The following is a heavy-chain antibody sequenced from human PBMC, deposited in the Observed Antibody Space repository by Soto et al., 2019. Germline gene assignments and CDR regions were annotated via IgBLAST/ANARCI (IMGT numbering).Heavy chain of an antibody. V-gene: IGHV3-33*01. CDR1: GFTFSSYG. Sequence: GGSLRLSCAASGFTFSSYGMHWVRRAPGRGLEWVAVKWYEGSNKYYEDSVKGRFTSSKDNSKNTLYLQMTSLRDKATTTISGASGEGYCSSSSCYDYCMDVWGQGTTVTVSS. CDR3: ASGEGYCSSSSCYDYCMDV. J-gene: IGHJ6*02. D-gene: IGHD2-2*01. CDR2: KWYEGSNK.